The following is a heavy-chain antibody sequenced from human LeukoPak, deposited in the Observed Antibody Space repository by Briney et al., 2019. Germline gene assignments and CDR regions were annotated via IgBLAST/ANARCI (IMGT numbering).Heavy chain of an antibody. V-gene: IGHV4-30-2*06. D-gene: IGHD3-10*01. CDR2: VYQSGST. J-gene: IGHJ6*02. CDR1: GGSISGGGYS. Sequence: SQTLSLTCAVSGGSISGGGYSWSWIRQSPGKGLEWIGYVYQSGSTYYNPSLKSRVTISLDRSKNQFSLKLGSVTAADTAVYYCARGVWVRGFSSLLYGMDVWGQGTTVTVSS. CDR3: ARGVWVRGFSSLLYGMDV.